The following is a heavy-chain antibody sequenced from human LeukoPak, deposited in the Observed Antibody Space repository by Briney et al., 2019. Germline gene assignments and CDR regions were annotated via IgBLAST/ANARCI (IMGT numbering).Heavy chain of an antibody. Sequence: SSVKVSCKASVYTFTGYYMHLVRQAPAQGLEWMGWINPNSGCTNYAQKFQGNVTMTRDTSISTAYMELSRLRSEDTAVYYCASLGKDYWGQGTLVTVSS. V-gene: IGHV1-2*02. J-gene: IGHJ4*02. D-gene: IGHD1-26*01. CDR1: VYTFTGYY. CDR2: INPNSGCT. CDR3: ASLGKDY.